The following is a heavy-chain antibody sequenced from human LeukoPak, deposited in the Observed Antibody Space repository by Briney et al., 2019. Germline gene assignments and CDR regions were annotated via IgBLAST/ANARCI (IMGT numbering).Heavy chain of an antibody. CDR3: ARAIRIGAPSVN. V-gene: IGHV3-30*04. J-gene: IGHJ4*02. Sequence: GGSLRLSCAASGFTFSSYAMHWVRQAPGKGLEWVAVISYGGSNKYYADSVKGRFTISRDNSKNTLYLQMNSLRAEDTAVYYCARAIRIGAPSVNWGQGTLVTVSS. CDR1: GFTFSSYA. D-gene: IGHD1-26*01. CDR2: ISYGGSNK.